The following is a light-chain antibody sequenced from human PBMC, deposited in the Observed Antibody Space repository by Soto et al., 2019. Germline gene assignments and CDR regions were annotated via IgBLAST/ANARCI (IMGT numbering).Light chain of an antibody. CDR2: DVS. V-gene: IGLV2-14*01. Sequence: QSALTQPASVSGSPGQSITISCTGTSSDVGGYNYVSWYQQHPVKAPKLMIYDVSSRPSGVSNRFSGSKSGNTASLTISGLQAEDEADYYCSSYTSSSSLLYVFGTGTKVTVL. CDR3: SSYTSSSSLLYV. J-gene: IGLJ1*01. CDR1: SSDVGGYNY.